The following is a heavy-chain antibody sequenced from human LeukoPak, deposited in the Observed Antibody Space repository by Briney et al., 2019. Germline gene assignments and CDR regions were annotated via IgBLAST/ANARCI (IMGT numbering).Heavy chain of an antibody. Sequence: SETLSLTCTVSGGSISSYYWSWIRQPPGKGLEWIGYIYYSGSTNYNPSLKSRVTISVDTSKNQFPLKLSSVTAADTAVYYCARDKRLVTMVRGVMDYYYYGMDVWGQGTTVTVSS. CDR3: ARDKRLVTMVRGVMDYYYYGMDV. V-gene: IGHV4-59*01. D-gene: IGHD3-10*01. J-gene: IGHJ6*02. CDR1: GGSISSYY. CDR2: IYYSGST.